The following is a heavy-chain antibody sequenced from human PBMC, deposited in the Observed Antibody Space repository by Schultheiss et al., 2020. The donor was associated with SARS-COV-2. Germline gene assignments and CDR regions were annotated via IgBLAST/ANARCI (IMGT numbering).Heavy chain of an antibody. V-gene: IGHV3-30*18. J-gene: IGHJ4*02. Sequence: GGSLRLSCAASGFTFSSYGMHWVRQAPGKGLEWVAVISYDGSNKYYADSVKGRFTISRDNSKNTLYLQMNSLRAEDTAVYYCAKTIVGAIDYYFDYWGQGTLVTVSS. CDR1: GFTFSSYG. D-gene: IGHD1-26*01. CDR2: ISYDGSNK. CDR3: AKTIVGAIDYYFDY.